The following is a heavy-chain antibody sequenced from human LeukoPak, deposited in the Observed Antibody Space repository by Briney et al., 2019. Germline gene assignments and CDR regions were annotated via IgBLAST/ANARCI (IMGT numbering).Heavy chain of an antibody. D-gene: IGHD2-21*01. CDR2: IYYDGDS. V-gene: IGHV4-59*12. CDR3: ARDHCDDAACYPFDR. CDR1: GGSIRNYY. J-gene: IGHJ4*02. Sequence: SETLSLTCSVSGGSIRNYYWSWIRQPPTKGLEWIGYIYYDGDSNYNPSLKSRVTISVDTYKSQFSLRLSSVTAADTATYYCARDHCDDAACYPFDRWGQGTLVTVSS.